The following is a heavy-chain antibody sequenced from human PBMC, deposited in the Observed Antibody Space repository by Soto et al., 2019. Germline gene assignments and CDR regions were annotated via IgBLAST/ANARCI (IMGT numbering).Heavy chain of an antibody. D-gene: IGHD3-22*01. V-gene: IGHV3-30*18. CDR1: GFTFNSYG. CDR3: ANNYYDSTGYYLYYFDY. CDR2: ISYDGSDK. Sequence: GGSLRLSCAASGFTFNSYGMHWVRQAPGKGLEWVAVISYDGSDKYYADSVKGRFTISRDNSKNTLYLQMNSLRAEDTAVYYCANNYYDSTGYYLYYFDYWGQGTLVTVSS. J-gene: IGHJ4*02.